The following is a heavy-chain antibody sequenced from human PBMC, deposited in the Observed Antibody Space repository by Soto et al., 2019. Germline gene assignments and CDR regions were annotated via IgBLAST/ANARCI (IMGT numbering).Heavy chain of an antibody. J-gene: IGHJ6*02. D-gene: IGHD6-13*01. CDR1: GFTFSSYS. Sequence: GGSLRLSCAASGFTFSSYSMNWVRQAPGKGLEWVSSISSSSSYIYYADSVKGRFTISRDNAKNSLYLQMNSLRAEDTAVYYCARDPIAAAGTRGDYGMDVWGQGTTVTVSS. CDR2: ISSSSSYI. CDR3: ARDPIAAAGTRGDYGMDV. V-gene: IGHV3-21*01.